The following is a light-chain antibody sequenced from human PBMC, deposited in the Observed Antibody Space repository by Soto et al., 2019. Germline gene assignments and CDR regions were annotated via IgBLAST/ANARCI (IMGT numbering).Light chain of an antibody. Sequence: DIQMTQSPSSLSASVGDRVTITCRASQGINNNLAWFQQKPGKAPKSLIYAASNLQSGVPSKFSGSGSGTDFTLTISSLQPEDFATYYCQQYNSYPLTFGQGTRLEIK. V-gene: IGKV1-16*02. CDR1: QGINNN. CDR2: AAS. CDR3: QQYNSYPLT. J-gene: IGKJ5*01.